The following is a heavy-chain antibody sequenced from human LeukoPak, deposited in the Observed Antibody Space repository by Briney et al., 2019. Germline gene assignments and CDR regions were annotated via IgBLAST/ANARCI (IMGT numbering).Heavy chain of an antibody. V-gene: IGHV3-23*01. CDR2: ISGSGGNT. CDR3: AKVGGALGYYYYYYMDV. J-gene: IGHJ6*03. Sequence: PGGSLRLSCAASGFTFSFYGMGWVRQAPGKGLEWVSAISGSGGNTYYADSVKGRFTISRDNSKNTLYLQMNNLRAEDTAVYYCAKVGGALGYYYYYYMDVWGKGTTVTVSS. D-gene: IGHD3-3*01. CDR1: GFTFSFYG.